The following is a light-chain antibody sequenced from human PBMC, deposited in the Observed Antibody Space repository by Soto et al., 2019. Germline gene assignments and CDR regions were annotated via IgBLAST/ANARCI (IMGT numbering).Light chain of an antibody. CDR3: QQSSNWPPEIT. CDR1: QSVPRN. Sequence: EIVLTQSPASLSLSPVDRATLSCRASQSVPRNLAWYQQRPGQAPRLLIYDASSRATGIPDRFSGSGSGTDFILTISSLEPEDFAVYYCQQSSNWPPEITFGQGTRLEIK. J-gene: IGKJ5*01. V-gene: IGKV3-11*01. CDR2: DAS.